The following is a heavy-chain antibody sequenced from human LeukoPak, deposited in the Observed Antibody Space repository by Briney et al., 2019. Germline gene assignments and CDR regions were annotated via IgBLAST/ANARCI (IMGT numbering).Heavy chain of an antibody. CDR3: AGRGYSYGNDY. D-gene: IGHD5-18*01. CDR2: IYTSGST. CDR1: GGAISSYY. Sequence: PSETLSLTCTVSGGAISSYYWSWIRQPAGKGLEWIGRIYTSGSTNYNPSLKSRVTMSVDTSKNQFSLKLSSVTAADTAVYYCAGRGYSYGNDYWGQGTLVTVSS. J-gene: IGHJ4*02. V-gene: IGHV4-4*07.